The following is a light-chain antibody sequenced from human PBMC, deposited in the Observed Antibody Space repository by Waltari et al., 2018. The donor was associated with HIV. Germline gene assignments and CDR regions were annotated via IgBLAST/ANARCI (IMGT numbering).Light chain of an antibody. CDR2: AAS. CDR1: QSIGHY. J-gene: IGKJ2*01. CDR3: QQSYNAPPYT. V-gene: IGKV1-39*01. Sequence: CRASQSIGHYLNWYQQKPRKAPKLLIYAASSLQGGVPSRFSGSGSETDFTLTINSLQPEDFATYYCQQSYNAPPYTFGQGTKLEIK.